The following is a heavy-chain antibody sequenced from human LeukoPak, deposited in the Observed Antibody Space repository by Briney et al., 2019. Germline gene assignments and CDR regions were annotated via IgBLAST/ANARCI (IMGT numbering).Heavy chain of an antibody. D-gene: IGHD6-19*01. CDR2: IFYTGTT. J-gene: IGHJ4*02. CDR1: GGSISRSNYY. CDR3: ARPNSSGWFPFDY. Sequence: PSETLSLTCTVSGGSISRSNYYWGWIRQPPGKGLEWIGSIFYTGTTYYNPSLKSRVTISVDTSKNQFYLKLSSVTAADTAMYYCARPNSSGWFPFDYWGQGTLVSVSS. V-gene: IGHV4-39*01.